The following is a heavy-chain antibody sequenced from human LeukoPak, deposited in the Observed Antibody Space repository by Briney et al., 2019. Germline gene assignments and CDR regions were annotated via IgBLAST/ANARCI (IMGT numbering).Heavy chain of an antibody. CDR3: ASLVRYYGSGSYYNIPD. V-gene: IGHV3-48*03. Sequence: PGGSLRLSCAASGFTFSSYEMNWVRQAPGKGLEWVSYISSSGSTIYYADSVKGRFTISRDNAKNSLYLQMNSLRAEDTAVYYCASLVRYYGSGSYYNIPDWGQGTLVTVSS. CDR1: GFTFSSYE. D-gene: IGHD3-10*01. J-gene: IGHJ4*02. CDR2: ISSSGSTI.